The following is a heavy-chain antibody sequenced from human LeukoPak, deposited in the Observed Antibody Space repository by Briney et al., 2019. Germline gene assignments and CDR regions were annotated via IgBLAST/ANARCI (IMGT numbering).Heavy chain of an antibody. J-gene: IGHJ4*02. CDR3: AREDYGNYYFDY. D-gene: IGHD4-11*01. CDR1: GFIFNDYT. Sequence: PGRSLRLSCAASGFIFNDYTIYWVRQAPGKGLEWVAGISGEGRNKYYADSVKGRFTISRDNSKKTLYLQVNSLRAEDTALYSCAREDYGNYYFDYWGQGTLVTVSS. CDR2: ISGEGRNK. V-gene: IGHV3-30*04.